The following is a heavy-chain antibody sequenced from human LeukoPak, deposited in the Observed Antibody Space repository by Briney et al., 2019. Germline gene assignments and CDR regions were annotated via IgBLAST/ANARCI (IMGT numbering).Heavy chain of an antibody. Sequence: SETLSLTCTVSGYSISSGYYWGWIRQPPGKGLEWIGSIYHSGSTYYNPSLKSRVTISVDTSKNQFSLKLSSVTAADTAVYYCAGSSTSYNWGSFDYWGQGTLVTVSS. J-gene: IGHJ4*02. V-gene: IGHV4-38-2*02. CDR1: GYSISSGYY. D-gene: IGHD2-2*01. CDR2: IYHSGST. CDR3: AGSSTSYNWGSFDY.